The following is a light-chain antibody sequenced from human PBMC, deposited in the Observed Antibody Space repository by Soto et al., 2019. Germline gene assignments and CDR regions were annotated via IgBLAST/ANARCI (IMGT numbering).Light chain of an antibody. CDR1: SSNIGSNY. V-gene: IGLV1-47*01. CDR3: ATCDYSLRGVL. J-gene: IGLJ2*01. CDR2: ANS. Sequence: QSVLTQPPSASGTPGQRVTISCSGGSSNIGSNYAYWYRQLPGTAPKLVIYANSQRPAGVPDRFSGSKSGTAASLAISGLRSEDEADYYGATCDYSLRGVLFGGGTKLTVL.